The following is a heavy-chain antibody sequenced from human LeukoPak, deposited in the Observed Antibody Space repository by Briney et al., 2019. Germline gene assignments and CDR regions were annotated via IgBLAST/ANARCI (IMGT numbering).Heavy chain of an antibody. Sequence: PGGSLRLSCAASGFTFSSYGMHWVRQAPGKGLEWVAVISYDGSNKYYADSVKGRFTISRDNSKNTLYLQMNSLRAEDTAVYYCAKPKRGIAEGGYFDYWGQGTLVTVSS. CDR1: GFTFSSYG. J-gene: IGHJ4*02. CDR2: ISYDGSNK. V-gene: IGHV3-30*18. D-gene: IGHD6-13*01. CDR3: AKPKRGIAEGGYFDY.